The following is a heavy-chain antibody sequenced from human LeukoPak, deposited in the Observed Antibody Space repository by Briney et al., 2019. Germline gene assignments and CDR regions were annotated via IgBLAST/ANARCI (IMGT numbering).Heavy chain of an antibody. Sequence: PGASVKVSCKASGYTFTGYYMHWVRQAPGQGLEWMGWINPNSGGTNYAQKSQGRVTMARDTSISTAYMELSRLRSDDTAVYYCAREVWSSAFDIWGQGTMVTVSS. CDR1: GYTFTGYY. D-gene: IGHD6-13*01. CDR2: INPNSGGT. J-gene: IGHJ3*02. V-gene: IGHV1-2*02. CDR3: AREVWSSAFDI.